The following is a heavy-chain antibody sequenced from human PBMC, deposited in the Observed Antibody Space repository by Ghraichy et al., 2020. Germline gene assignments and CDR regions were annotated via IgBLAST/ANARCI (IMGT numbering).Heavy chain of an antibody. V-gene: IGHV3-21*01. CDR3: ARAYITIFGVVDYGMDV. Sequence: RARGRGLEGGSWSRSRTKYRYYADSVEGRFTSSRDNAKNSLYLQMNSLRAEDTAVYYCARAYITIFGVVDYGMDVWGQGTTVTVSS. D-gene: IGHD3-3*01. J-gene: IGHJ6*02. CDR2: SRSRTKYR.